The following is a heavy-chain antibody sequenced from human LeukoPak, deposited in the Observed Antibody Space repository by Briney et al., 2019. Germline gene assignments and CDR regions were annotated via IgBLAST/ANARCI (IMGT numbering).Heavy chain of an antibody. CDR3: ARTGYLHAFDI. Sequence: GRSLRLSCAASGFTFDDYAMHWVRQAPGKGLEWVSGISWNSDSIGYADSVKGRFTISRDNAKNSLYLQMNSLRAEDMALYYCARTGYLHAFDIWGQGTMVTVSS. CDR2: ISWNSDSI. CDR1: GFTFDDYA. J-gene: IGHJ3*02. V-gene: IGHV3-9*03. D-gene: IGHD3/OR15-3a*01.